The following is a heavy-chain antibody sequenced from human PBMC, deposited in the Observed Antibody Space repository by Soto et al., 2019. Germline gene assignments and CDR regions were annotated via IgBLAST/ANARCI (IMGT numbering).Heavy chain of an antibody. CDR1: GYTFTSYD. J-gene: IGHJ6*03. CDR2: MNPNSGNT. V-gene: IGHV1-8*01. D-gene: IGHD4-17*01. CDR3: ARVTRIGHYYYYYMDV. Sequence: ASVKVSCKASGYTFTSYDINWVRQATGQGLEWMGWMNPNSGNTGYAQKFQGRVTMTRNTSISTAYMELSSLRSEDTAVYYCARVTRIGHYYYYYMDVWGKGTTVTVSS.